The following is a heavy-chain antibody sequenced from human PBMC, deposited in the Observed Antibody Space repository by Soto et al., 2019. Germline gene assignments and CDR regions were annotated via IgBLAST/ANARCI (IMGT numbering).Heavy chain of an antibody. J-gene: IGHJ4*02. CDR2: ISGSGGST. CDR1: GFTFSSYA. D-gene: IGHD3-10*01. CDR3: AKDFPDYGSGSYYPFDY. V-gene: IGHV3-23*01. Sequence: GGSLRLSCAASGFTFSSYAMSWVRQAPGKGLEWVSAISGSGGSTYYADSVKGRFTISRDNSKNTLYLQMNSLRAEDTAVYYCAKDFPDYGSGSYYPFDYWGQGTLVTVSS.